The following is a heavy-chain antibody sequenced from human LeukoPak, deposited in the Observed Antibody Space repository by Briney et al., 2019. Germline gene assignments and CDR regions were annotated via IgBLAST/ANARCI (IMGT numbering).Heavy chain of an antibody. V-gene: IGHV1-18*01. CDR2: ISAYNGNT. CDR3: ARDIVVVTAAISLDY. J-gene: IGHJ4*02. CDR1: GYTFTSYG. D-gene: IGHD2-2*02. Sequence: ASVKVSCKASGYTFTSYGISWVRQAPGQGLEWMGWISAYNGNTNYAQKLQGRVTMTTDTSTSTAYMELRSLRSDDTAVYYCARDIVVVTAAISLDYWGQGTLVTVFS.